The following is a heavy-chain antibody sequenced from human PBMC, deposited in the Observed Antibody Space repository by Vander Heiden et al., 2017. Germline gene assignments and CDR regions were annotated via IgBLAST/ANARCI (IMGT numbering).Heavy chain of an antibody. CDR1: GFTFSSYA. Sequence: EVQLLESGGGLVQPGGSLRLSCPASGFTFSSYAMRWVRQTPGKGLEWVSASSGSSTYYADSVKGRVTNSRDNSKNTGYLQMNSLGAEDTDVFYCVRESGTYSSTLFPSFDYWGEGTLVTLSS. D-gene: IGHD1-26*01. CDR2: SSGSST. J-gene: IGHJ4*02. CDR3: VRESGTYSSTLFPSFDY. V-gene: IGHV3-23*01.